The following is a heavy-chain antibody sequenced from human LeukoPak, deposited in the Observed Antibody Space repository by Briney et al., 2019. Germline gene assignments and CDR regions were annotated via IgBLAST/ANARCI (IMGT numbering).Heavy chain of an antibody. D-gene: IGHD6-13*01. CDR3: ARAIAAAGYLDY. Sequence: SETLSLTCAVSGGSISSSNWWGWVRQPPGKGLEWIGEIYHSGSTNYNPSLKSRVTISVDKSKNQFSLKLSSVTAADTAVYYCARAIAAAGYLDYWGQGTLVTVSS. V-gene: IGHV4-4*02. CDR2: IYHSGST. CDR1: GGSISSSNW. J-gene: IGHJ4*02.